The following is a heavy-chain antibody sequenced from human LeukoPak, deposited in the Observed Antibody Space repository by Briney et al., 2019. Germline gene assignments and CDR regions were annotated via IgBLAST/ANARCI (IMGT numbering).Heavy chain of an antibody. CDR1: GFTFSDYY. CDR2: ISSSGSTI. J-gene: IGHJ4*02. CDR3: ANTVLSWLYFDY. Sequence: PGGSLRLSCAASGFTFSDYYMSWIRQAPGKGLEWVSYISSSGSTIYYADSVKGRFAISRDNAKNSLYLQMNSLRAEDTAVYYCANTVLSWLYFDYWGQGTLVTVSS. V-gene: IGHV3-11*01. D-gene: IGHD6-13*01.